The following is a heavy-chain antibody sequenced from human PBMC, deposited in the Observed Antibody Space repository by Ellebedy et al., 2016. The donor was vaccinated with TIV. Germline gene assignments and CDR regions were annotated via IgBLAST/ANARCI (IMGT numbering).Heavy chain of an antibody. D-gene: IGHD2-2*01. Sequence: PGGSLRLSCAASGFTFSTYTMNWVRQAPGKGLEWVSTVSPSGTRTYYADSVEGRFIISSDNSKKTLYLQMNSLRVDDTAVYYCAKGRGGGSDSSTPRYYFDYWGLGTLVTVSS. J-gene: IGHJ4*02. CDR1: GFTFSTYT. V-gene: IGHV3-23*01. CDR2: VSPSGTRT. CDR3: AKGRGGGSDSSTPRYYFDY.